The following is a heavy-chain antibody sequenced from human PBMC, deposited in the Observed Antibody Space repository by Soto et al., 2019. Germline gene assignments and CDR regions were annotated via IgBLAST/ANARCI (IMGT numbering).Heavy chain of an antibody. J-gene: IGHJ5*02. D-gene: IGHD3-22*01. V-gene: IGHV1-8*01. CDR1: GYTFTSYD. CDR3: ARVAYYYDSSGYQNWFDP. Sequence: QVQLVQPGAEVKKPGASVKVSCKASGYTFTSYDINWVRQATGQGLEWMGWMNPNSGNTGYAQKFQGRVTMTRNTSISTAYMELSSRRSEDTAVYYCARVAYYYDSSGYQNWFDPWGQGTLVTVSS. CDR2: MNPNSGNT.